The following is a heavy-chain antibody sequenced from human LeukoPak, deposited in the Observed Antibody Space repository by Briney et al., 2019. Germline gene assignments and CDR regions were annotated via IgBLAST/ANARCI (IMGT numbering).Heavy chain of an antibody. CDR1: GFTFDDYA. CDR3: AKDLGGTVLAD. Sequence: GRSLRLSCAASGFTFDDYAMHWVRQAPGKGLEWVSGISWNSGSIGYADSVKGRFTISRDNAKNSLCLQMNSLRAEDTALYYCAKDLGGTVLADWGQGTLVTVSS. V-gene: IGHV3-9*01. J-gene: IGHJ4*02. D-gene: IGHD2-8*02. CDR2: ISWNSGSI.